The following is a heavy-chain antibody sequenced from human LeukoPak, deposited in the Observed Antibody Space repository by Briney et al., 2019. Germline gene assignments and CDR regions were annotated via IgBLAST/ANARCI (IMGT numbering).Heavy chain of an antibody. J-gene: IGHJ4*02. Sequence: SSVKVSCKASGGTFTSYAISWVRQAPGQGLEWMGGIIPIFGKANYAQKFQGRVTITTDTSTSTAYMELRSLRPKATAVYYSARMNYWYSGNDGGYDFDYWGQGTLVTVSS. CDR1: GGTFTSYA. CDR2: IIPIFGKA. V-gene: IGHV1-69*05. D-gene: IGHD1-1*01. CDR3: ARMNYWYSGNDGGYDFDY.